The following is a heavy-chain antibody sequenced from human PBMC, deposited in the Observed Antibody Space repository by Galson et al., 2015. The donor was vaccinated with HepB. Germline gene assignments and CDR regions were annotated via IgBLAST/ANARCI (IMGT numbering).Heavy chain of an antibody. D-gene: IGHD7-27*01. V-gene: IGHV3-30-3*01. CDR3: ARSLTGGDVDY. CDR1: GFTFSSYA. J-gene: IGHJ4*02. Sequence: SLRLSCAASGFTFSSYAMHWVRQAPGKGLEWVAVISYDGSNKYYADSVKGRFTISRDNSKNTLYLQMNSLRAEDTAVYYCARSLTGGDVDYWGQGTLVTVSS. CDR2: ISYDGSNK.